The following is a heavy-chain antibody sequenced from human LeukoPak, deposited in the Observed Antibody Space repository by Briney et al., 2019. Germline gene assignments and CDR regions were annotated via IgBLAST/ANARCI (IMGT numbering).Heavy chain of an antibody. CDR2: IKQGGGEI. V-gene: IGHV3-7*01. CDR3: ARVGSPIAAAGTVY. Sequence: GGSLRLSCAASGFTFSRYWMSWVRQVPRKGLEWVANIKQGGGEIYFVDSVKGRFTISRDNAKNSLYLQMNSLRAEDTAVYYCARVGSPIAAAGTVYWGQGTLVTVSS. J-gene: IGHJ4*02. D-gene: IGHD6-13*01. CDR1: GFTFSRYW.